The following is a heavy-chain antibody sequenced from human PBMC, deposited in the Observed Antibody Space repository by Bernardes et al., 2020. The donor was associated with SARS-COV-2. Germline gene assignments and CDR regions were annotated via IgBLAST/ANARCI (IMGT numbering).Heavy chain of an antibody. J-gene: IGHJ3*02. CDR3: ARDRNHCTGGACYDVFDI. Sequence: VGSLILSCAASGFSFSSYWMAWVRQAPGKGLEWVANIKGDSEKSYVDSKKGRFTISRDNAKNSLYLQMNSLRAEDTAVYYCARDRNHCTGGACYDVFDIWGQGTMVTVSS. CDR1: GFSFSSYW. D-gene: IGHD2-8*02. V-gene: IGHV3-7*03. CDR2: IKGDSEK.